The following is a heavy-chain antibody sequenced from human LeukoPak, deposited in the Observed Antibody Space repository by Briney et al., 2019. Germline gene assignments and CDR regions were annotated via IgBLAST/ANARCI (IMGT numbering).Heavy chain of an antibody. CDR3: AREETYYYDSDDAFDI. CDR2: MNPNSGNT. J-gene: IGHJ3*02. D-gene: IGHD3-22*01. Sequence: GASVKVSCKASGYTFTSYDINWVRQATGQGLEWMGWMNPNSGNTGYAQKFQGRVTITRNTSISTAYMELSSLRSEDTAVYYCAREETYYYDSDDAFDIWGQGTMVTVSS. CDR1: GYTFTSYD. V-gene: IGHV1-8*03.